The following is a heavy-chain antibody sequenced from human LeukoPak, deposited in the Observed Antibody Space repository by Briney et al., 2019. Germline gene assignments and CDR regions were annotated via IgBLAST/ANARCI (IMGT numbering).Heavy chain of an antibody. D-gene: IGHD2-8*01. CDR1: GFTFSSYW. V-gene: IGHV3-7*01. CDR3: ARAPTYCTNGVCYNSRFDY. J-gene: IGHJ4*02. Sequence: PGGSLRLSCAASGFTFSSYWMSWVRQAPGKGLEWVANIKQDGSEKYYVDSVKGRFTISRDNAKNSLYLQMNSLGAEDTAVYYCARAPTYCTNGVCYNSRFDYWGQGTLVTVSS. CDR2: IKQDGSEK.